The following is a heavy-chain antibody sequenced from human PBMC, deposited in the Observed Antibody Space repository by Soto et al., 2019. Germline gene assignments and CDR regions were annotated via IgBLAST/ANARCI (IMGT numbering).Heavy chain of an antibody. CDR1: GDSVSSNSAA. J-gene: IGHJ4*02. CDR3: ARSYDSSGSFDY. V-gene: IGHV6-1*01. CDR2: TYYRSKWYN. D-gene: IGHD3-22*01. Sequence: SQTLSLTCAISGDSVSSNSAAWNWIRQSPSRGLEWLGRTYYRSKWYNDYTVSVKSRITINPDISKNQFSLQLNSVTPEDTAVYYCARSYDSSGSFDYWGQGTLVTVSS.